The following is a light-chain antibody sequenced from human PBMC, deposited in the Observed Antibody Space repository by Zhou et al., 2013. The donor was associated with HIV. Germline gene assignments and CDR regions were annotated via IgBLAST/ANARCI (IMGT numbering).Light chain of an antibody. CDR1: QSVSSTY. V-gene: IGKV3D-20*02. Sequence: DIVLTQSPGTLSLSPGEGATLSCRASQSVSSTYLAWYQQKPGQAPRLLVYSASNRATGIPDRFSGSGSGTDFTLTISSLEPEDFAVYYCQQRYNWPLTFGGGTKVEIK. CDR3: QQRYNWPLT. J-gene: IGKJ4*01. CDR2: SAS.